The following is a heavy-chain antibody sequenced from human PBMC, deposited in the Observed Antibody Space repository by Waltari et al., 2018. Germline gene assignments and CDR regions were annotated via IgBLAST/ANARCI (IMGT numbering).Heavy chain of an antibody. CDR2: IYSGGST. Sequence: EVQLVESGGGLIQPGGSLRLSCAASGFTVSSNYMSWVRQAPGKGLEWVSVIYSGGSTYYADSVKGRFTISRDNSKNTLYLQMNSLRAEDTAVYYCARDLYCGGDCYLSYYYGMDVWGQGTTVTVSS. CDR1: GFTVSSNY. CDR3: ARDLYCGGDCYLSYYYGMDV. D-gene: IGHD2-21*01. J-gene: IGHJ6*02. V-gene: IGHV3-53*01.